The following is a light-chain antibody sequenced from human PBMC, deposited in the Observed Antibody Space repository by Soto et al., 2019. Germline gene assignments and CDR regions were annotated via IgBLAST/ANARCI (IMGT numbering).Light chain of an antibody. CDR1: QSVSSN. V-gene: IGKV3D-15*01. CDR2: GAS. J-gene: IGKJ1*01. Sequence: EIVLTQSPATLSVSPGERATLSCRASQSVSSNLAWYQHKPGQAPRLLIYGASTRATGIPARFGGSGSGTEFTLTISSLQSEDFAVYYCQQHNNWPLSFGQGTKVDIK. CDR3: QQHNNWPLS.